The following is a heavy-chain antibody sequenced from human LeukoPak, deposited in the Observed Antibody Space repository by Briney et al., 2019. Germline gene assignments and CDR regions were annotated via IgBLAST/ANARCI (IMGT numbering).Heavy chain of an antibody. CDR1: GFAFSDYA. CDR3: ARVGLNDILTGYYGHDAFDI. V-gene: IGHV3-53*01. D-gene: IGHD3-9*01. CDR2: IYSGGST. J-gene: IGHJ3*02. Sequence: GGSLRLSCAASGFAFSDYAMSWVRQAPGKGLDWFSVIYSGGSTYYADSVKGRFTISRDNSKNTLYLQMNSLRAEDTAVYYCARVGLNDILTGYYGHDAFDIWGQGTMVTVSS.